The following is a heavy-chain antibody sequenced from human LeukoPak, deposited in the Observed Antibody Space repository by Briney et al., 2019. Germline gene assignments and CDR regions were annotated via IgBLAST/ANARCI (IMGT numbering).Heavy chain of an antibody. D-gene: IGHD3-3*01. CDR1: GFTFSSYG. CDR2: IRYVGSNK. Sequence: GGSLRLSCAASGFTFSSYGMHWVRQAPGKGLEWVAFIRYVGSNKYYADSVKGRFTISRDNSKNTLYLQMNSLRAEDTAVYYCAKDLPSYDFWSGSMYWGQGTLVTVSS. V-gene: IGHV3-30*02. CDR3: AKDLPSYDFWSGSMY. J-gene: IGHJ4*02.